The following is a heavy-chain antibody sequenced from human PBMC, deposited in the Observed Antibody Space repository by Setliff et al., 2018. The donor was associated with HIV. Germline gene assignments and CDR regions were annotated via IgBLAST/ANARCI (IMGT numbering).Heavy chain of an antibody. J-gene: IGHJ4*02. CDR3: ARDVAVAATEF. Sequence: GGSLRLSCAASGFTFSNYWMSWVRQAPGKGLEWVAHINQDGSEKNHVDSVKGRFTISRDNARNSLYLQMNSLKADDTAVYYCARDVAVAATEFWGQGTLVTVSS. D-gene: IGHD6-19*01. CDR1: GFTFSNYW. V-gene: IGHV3-7*01. CDR2: INQDGSEK.